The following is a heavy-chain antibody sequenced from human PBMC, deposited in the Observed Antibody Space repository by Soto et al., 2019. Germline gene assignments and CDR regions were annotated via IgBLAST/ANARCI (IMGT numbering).Heavy chain of an antibody. CDR1: GGSFSCYY. CDR3: ARDLPSGWYGGIDY. J-gene: IGHJ4*02. Sequence: SETLSLTCAVYGGSFSCYYWSGIRQPPGKGLEWIGEINHSGSTNYNPSLKSRVTISVDTSKNQFSLKLSSVTAADTAVYYCARDLPSGWYGGIDYWGQGTLVTVSS. D-gene: IGHD6-19*01. V-gene: IGHV4-34*01. CDR2: INHSGST.